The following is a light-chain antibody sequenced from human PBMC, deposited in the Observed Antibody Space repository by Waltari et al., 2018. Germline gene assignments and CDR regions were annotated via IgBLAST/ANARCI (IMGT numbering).Light chain of an antibody. CDR3: CSYAGNSIYV. Sequence: QSALTQPASVSGSPGQSITISCTGTSSDIWSYDLGSGYQHHPSEAPRLMLFEVRQRPSGVSNRFSGSKSGNTASLTISRLQAEDEADYHCCSYAGNSIYVFGTGTKVTVL. CDR2: EVR. J-gene: IGLJ1*01. V-gene: IGLV2-23*02. CDR1: SSDIWSYDL.